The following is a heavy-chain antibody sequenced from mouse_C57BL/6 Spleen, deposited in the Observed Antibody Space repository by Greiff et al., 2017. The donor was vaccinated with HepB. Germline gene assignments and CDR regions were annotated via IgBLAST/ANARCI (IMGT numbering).Heavy chain of an antibody. CDR3: ARTLANCEYYFDY. D-gene: IGHD4-1*01. Sequence: QVQLQQPGAELVRPGSSVKLSCKASGYTFTSYWMHWVKQRPIQGLEWIGNIDPSDSETHYNQKFKDKATLTVDKSSSTAYMQLSSLTSEDSAVYYCARTLANCEYYFDYWGQGTTLTVSS. V-gene: IGHV1-52*01. J-gene: IGHJ2*01. CDR1: GYTFTSYW. CDR2: IDPSDSET.